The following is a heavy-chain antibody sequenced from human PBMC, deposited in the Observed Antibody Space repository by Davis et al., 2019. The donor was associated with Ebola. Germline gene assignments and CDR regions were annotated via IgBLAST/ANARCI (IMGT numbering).Heavy chain of an antibody. J-gene: IGHJ4*02. D-gene: IGHD1-1*01. CDR2: INPSGST. CDR3: ARGADQYKLGNV. V-gene: IGHV4-34*01. CDR1: GGSFSGYY. Sequence: PSETLSLTCAVYGGSFSGYYWNWIRQPPGKGLEWIGEINPSGSTNHNPSLESRVTISVDTSKTQFSLRLTSVTTADTAVYFCARGADQYKLGNVWGQGTLVTVSS.